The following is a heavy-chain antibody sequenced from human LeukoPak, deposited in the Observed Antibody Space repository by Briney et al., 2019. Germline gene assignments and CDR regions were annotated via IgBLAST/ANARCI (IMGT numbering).Heavy chain of an antibody. J-gene: IGHJ4*02. CDR3: ARDRYCGSGSYYNIYLDY. Sequence: GGSLRLSCAASGFSLSSYAMSWVRQAPGKGLEWVSAISGSGGSTYYPDPVKGRFTISRDNPKNTLHLQMNSLRAEDTAGYCCARDRYCGSGSYYNIYLDYWGQETLVTVPS. D-gene: IGHD3-10*01. V-gene: IGHV3-23*01. CDR1: GFSLSSYA. CDR2: ISGSGGST.